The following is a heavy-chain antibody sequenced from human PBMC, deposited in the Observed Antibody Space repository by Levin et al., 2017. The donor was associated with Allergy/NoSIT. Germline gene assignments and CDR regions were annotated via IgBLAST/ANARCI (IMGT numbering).Heavy chain of an antibody. V-gene: IGHV3-23*01. Sequence: GGSLRLSCSASGFSFSTYALTWCRQAPGKGPEYVSSIATGGGSDYADSVKGRFSISRDDSMNTFYLQMNFLRAEDTAVYYCAARGFNGYYLWGQGSLVAVSS. CDR2: IATGGGS. D-gene: IGHD5-24*01. CDR3: AARGFNGYYL. CDR1: GFSFSTYA. J-gene: IGHJ5*02.